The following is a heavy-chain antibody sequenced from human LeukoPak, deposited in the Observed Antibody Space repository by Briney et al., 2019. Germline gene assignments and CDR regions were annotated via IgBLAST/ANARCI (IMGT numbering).Heavy chain of an antibody. CDR3: ARGDYGDSYYYYYYGMDV. Sequence: GRSLRLSCAASGFTFSSYAMHWVRHAPGKGLAWVAVISYYVSNTYYADSVKGRFTISRDNSKSTLYLQINSLRAEDTAVYYCARGDYGDSYYYYYYGMDVWGQGTTVTVSS. CDR1: GFTFSSYA. CDR2: ISYYVSNT. J-gene: IGHJ6*02. V-gene: IGHV3-30*04. D-gene: IGHD4-17*01.